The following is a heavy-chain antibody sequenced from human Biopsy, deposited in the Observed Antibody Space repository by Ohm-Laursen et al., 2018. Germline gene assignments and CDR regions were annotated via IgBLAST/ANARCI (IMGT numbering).Heavy chain of an antibody. V-gene: IGHV4-59*02. J-gene: IGHJ6*02. CDR2: IYYSVVT. Sequence: SETLSLTCTVSGDSVTKYYWSWIRQPPGKGLERIGHIYYSVVTNYNPSLQSRVSISVDTSRNQVSLTLSSVTAADTAVYYCARDSGILNYGNFKYYHYYGMDVWGQGTKVTVSS. CDR3: ARDSGILNYGNFKYYHYYGMDV. CDR1: GDSVTKYY. D-gene: IGHD4-11*01.